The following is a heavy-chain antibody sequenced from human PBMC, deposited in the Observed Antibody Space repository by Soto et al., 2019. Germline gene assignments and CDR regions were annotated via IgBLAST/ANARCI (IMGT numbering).Heavy chain of an antibody. CDR3: ARAPVGLDTISYFDY. D-gene: IGHD3-3*01. J-gene: IGHJ4*02. V-gene: IGHV4-4*02. CDR1: GGSVNNNYW. CDR2: IYNGGST. Sequence: SETLSLTCAVSGVSGGSVNNNYWWTWVRQSPGKGLEWIGYIYNGGSTYYRPSLESRMHMSLDATRNHYSLRLTSVTAADTAVYFCARAPVGLDTISYFDYWGQGKLVTVLL.